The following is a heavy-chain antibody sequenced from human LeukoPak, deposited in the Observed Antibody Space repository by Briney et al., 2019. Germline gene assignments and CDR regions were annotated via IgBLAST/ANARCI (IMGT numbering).Heavy chain of an antibody. V-gene: IGHV3-23*01. D-gene: IGHD4-17*01. Sequence: PGGSLRLSCAAPGFTFSSYAMSWVRQAPGKGPEWVSFVSENGRAAYADSVKGRFTISRDNSRNTLYLQMSSLRAEDTALYYCTKRLGDYFDYWGQGTLVTVSS. J-gene: IGHJ4*02. CDR3: TKRLGDYFDY. CDR2: VSENGRA. CDR1: GFTFSSYA.